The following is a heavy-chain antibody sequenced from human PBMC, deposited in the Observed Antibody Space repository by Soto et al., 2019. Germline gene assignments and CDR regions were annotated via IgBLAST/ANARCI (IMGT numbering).Heavy chain of an antibody. CDR1: GGSFSGYY. CDR3: ARKKLRFLDRWFDP. J-gene: IGHJ5*02. D-gene: IGHD3-3*01. V-gene: IGHV4-34*01. CDR2: INHSGST. Sequence: SETLSLTCAVYGGSFSGYYWSWIRQPPGKGLEWIGEINHSGSTNYNPSLKSRVTISVDKSKNQFSLKLSSVTAADTAVYYCARKKLRFLDRWFDPWGQGTLVTVPS.